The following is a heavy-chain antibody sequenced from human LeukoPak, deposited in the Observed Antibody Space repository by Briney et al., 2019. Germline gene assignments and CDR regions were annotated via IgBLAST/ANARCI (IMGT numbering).Heavy chain of an antibody. Sequence: SETLSLTCIVSGGSISSSSYYWGWIRQPPGKGLEWIASIYYSGSTYYNPSLKSRVTISVDTSKNQLSLKLSSLTAADTAVYYCARHEYSGSYYGLSWFDPWGQGTLVTVSS. CDR1: GGSISSSSYY. J-gene: IGHJ5*02. D-gene: IGHD1-26*01. CDR2: IYYSGST. V-gene: IGHV4-39*01. CDR3: ARHEYSGSYYGLSWFDP.